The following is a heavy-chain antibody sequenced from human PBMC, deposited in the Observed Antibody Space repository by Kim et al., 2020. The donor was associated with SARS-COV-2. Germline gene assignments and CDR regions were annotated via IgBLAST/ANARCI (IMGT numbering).Heavy chain of an antibody. D-gene: IGHD6-19*01. J-gene: IGHJ4*02. Sequence: SETLSLTCTVSGGSISSYYWSWIRQPPGKGLEWIGYIYYSGSTNYNPSLKSRVTISVDTSKNQFSLKLSSVTAADTAVYYCARFGRFGWYSFEPPDYYFDSWSQGTLVTVSS. CDR1: GGSISSYY. CDR2: IYYSGST. CDR3: ARFGRFGWYSFEPPDYYFDS. V-gene: IGHV4-59*01.